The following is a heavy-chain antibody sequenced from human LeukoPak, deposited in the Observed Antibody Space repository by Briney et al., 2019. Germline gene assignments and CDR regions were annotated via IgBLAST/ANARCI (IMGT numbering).Heavy chain of an antibody. CDR2: IYYSGST. CDR1: GASISSGDYY. J-gene: IGHJ5*02. CDR3: ARRGFGVVSNWFDP. D-gene: IGHD3-3*01. V-gene: IGHV4-30-4*08. Sequence: PSQTLSLTCTVSGASISSGDYYWSWIRQPPGKGLEWIGYIYYSGSTYYNPSLKSRVTISVDTSKNQFSLKLSSVTAADTAVYYCARRGFGVVSNWFDPWGQGTLVTVSS.